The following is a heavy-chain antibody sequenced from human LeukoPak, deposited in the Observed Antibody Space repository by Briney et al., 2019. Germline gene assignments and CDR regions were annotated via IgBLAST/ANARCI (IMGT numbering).Heavy chain of an antibody. J-gene: IGHJ4*02. CDR2: IIPNSGGA. CDR1: GYTFTGYY. CDR3: ARDNSTTRHFDY. Sequence: ASVKDSCKASGYTFTGYYMHWVRQAPGQGLEWMGWIIPNSGGANYAQKFQGRVTMTRDTSISTAYMELSSLRSDDTAVYYCARDNSTTRHFDYWGQGTLVTVSS. D-gene: IGHD5/OR15-5a*01. V-gene: IGHV1-2*02.